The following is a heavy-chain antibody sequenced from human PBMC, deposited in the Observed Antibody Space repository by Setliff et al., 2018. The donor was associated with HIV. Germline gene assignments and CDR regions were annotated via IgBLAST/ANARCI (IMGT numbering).Heavy chain of an antibody. J-gene: IGHJ5*02. CDR2: IYSDGST. CDR1: GFTVSSSY. D-gene: IGHD3-16*01. V-gene: IGHV3-53*05. Sequence: QPGGSLRLSCEASGFTVSSSYMAWVRQAPGKGLEWVSTIYSDGSTYHRDSVKGRFTLSRDNSKNTVYLQVGSLRPDDTAVYLCANLWELGAWGQGTLVTVSS. CDR3: ANLWELGA.